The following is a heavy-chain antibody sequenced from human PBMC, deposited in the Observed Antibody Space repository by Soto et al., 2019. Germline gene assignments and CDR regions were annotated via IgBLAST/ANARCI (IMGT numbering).Heavy chain of an antibody. Sequence: GASVKVSCKASGGTFSSYAISWVRQAPGQGLEWMGGIIPIFGTANYAQEFQGRVTITADESTSTAYMELSSLRSEDTAVYYCARLELRYSGYEDYYYGMDVWGQGTTVTVSS. V-gene: IGHV1-69*13. J-gene: IGHJ6*02. CDR3: ARLELRYSGYEDYYYGMDV. D-gene: IGHD5-12*01. CDR1: GGTFSSYA. CDR2: IIPIFGTA.